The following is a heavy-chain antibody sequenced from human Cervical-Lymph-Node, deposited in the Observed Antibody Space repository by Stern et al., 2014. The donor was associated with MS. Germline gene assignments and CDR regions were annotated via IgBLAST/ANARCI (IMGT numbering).Heavy chain of an antibody. Sequence: DVQLVESGGGLLQPGGSLRLSCGASGFTFSTYWMHWVRQGPGKGLVWVSRINSGGSSASYTDSVRGRFTISRDNAKNTVDLQMTSLRAEDTAVYYCARSSGASGDAMDVWGQGTTVTVSS. CDR2: INSGGSSA. CDR3: ARSSGASGDAMDV. J-gene: IGHJ6*02. D-gene: IGHD2-15*01. CDR1: GFTFSTYW. V-gene: IGHV3-74*02.